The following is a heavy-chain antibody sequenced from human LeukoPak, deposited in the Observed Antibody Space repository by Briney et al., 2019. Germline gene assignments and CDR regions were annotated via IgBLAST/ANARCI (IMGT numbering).Heavy chain of an antibody. CDR1: GGSFSGYY. D-gene: IGHD3-10*01. J-gene: IGHJ5*02. Sequence: SETLSLTCAVYGGSFSGYYRSWIRQPPGKGLEWTGEINHSGSTNYNPSLKSRVTISIDTSKNQFSLKLSSVTAADTAVYYCASGYGSGSQYNWFDPWGQGTLVTVSS. CDR3: ASGYGSGSQYNWFDP. V-gene: IGHV4-34*01. CDR2: INHSGST.